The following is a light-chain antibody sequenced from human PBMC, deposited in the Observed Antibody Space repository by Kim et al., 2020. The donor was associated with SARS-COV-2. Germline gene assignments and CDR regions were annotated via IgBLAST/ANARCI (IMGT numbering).Light chain of an antibody. CDR3: ATWDSSLSAL. CDR1: SANLGNNY. Sequence: PGKNVTISCSGTSANLGNNYVSWYQQVPGAAPKLLIKDNNKRPSGIPERFSGSKSGASATLGISGLQTGDEADYYCATWDSSLSALFGGGTQLTVL. V-gene: IGLV1-51*01. CDR2: DNN. J-gene: IGLJ3*02.